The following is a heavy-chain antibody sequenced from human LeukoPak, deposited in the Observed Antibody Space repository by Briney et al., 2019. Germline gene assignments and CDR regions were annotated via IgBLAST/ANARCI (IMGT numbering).Heavy chain of an antibody. V-gene: IGHV4-59*01. J-gene: IGHJ2*01. CDR3: ARDTGPFDF. Sequence: PSETLSLTCTVSGGSISSYYWSWIRQPPGKGLEWIGYIYYSGSTNYNPSLKSRVTISVDTSKNQFSLKLSSVTAADTAVYYCARDTGPFDFWGRGTLVTVSS. CDR1: GGSISSYY. CDR2: IYYSGST.